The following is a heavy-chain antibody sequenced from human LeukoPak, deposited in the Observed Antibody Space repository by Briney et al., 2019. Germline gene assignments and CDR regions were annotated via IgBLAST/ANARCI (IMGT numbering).Heavy chain of an antibody. Sequence: ASVKVSCKASGYTFTSYAIHWVRQAPGQGLEWMGWITPSGGTNYPQKFQGMVAITWDTSITTAYMDLSRLTSDDTAVYYCARDRYGDGFAHLDYWGQGALVTVSS. D-gene: IGHD5-24*01. V-gene: IGHV1-2*02. CDR2: ITPSGGT. CDR1: GYTFTSYA. J-gene: IGHJ4*02. CDR3: ARDRYGDGFAHLDY.